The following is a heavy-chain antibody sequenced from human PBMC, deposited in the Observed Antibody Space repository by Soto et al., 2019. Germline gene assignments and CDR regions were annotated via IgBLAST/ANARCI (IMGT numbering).Heavy chain of an antibody. Sequence: GGSLRLSCAASGFTFSSYAMSWVRQAPGKGLEWVSAISGSGGSTYYADSVKGRFTISRDNSKNTLYLQMNSLRAEETAVSYCAKLGCIAAAKSHTDDYWGQGTLVTVSS. CDR1: GFTFSSYA. CDR3: AKLGCIAAAKSHTDDY. CDR2: ISGSGGST. V-gene: IGHV3-23*01. J-gene: IGHJ4*02. D-gene: IGHD6-13*01.